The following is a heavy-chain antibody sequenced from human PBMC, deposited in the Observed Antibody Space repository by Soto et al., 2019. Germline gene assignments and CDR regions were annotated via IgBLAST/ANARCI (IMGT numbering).Heavy chain of an antibody. V-gene: IGHV1-46*01. J-gene: IGHJ6*02. D-gene: IGHD2-21*02. CDR2: INPSGGST. CDR1: GYTFTSYY. Sequence: ASVKVSCKASGYTFTSYYMHWVRQAPGQGLEWMGLINPSGGSTSYAQKFQGRVTMTRETSTSTVYMELSSLRSEDTAVYYCASRWLLKEWDYYYGMDVWGQGTTVTVSS. CDR3: ASRWLLKEWDYYYGMDV.